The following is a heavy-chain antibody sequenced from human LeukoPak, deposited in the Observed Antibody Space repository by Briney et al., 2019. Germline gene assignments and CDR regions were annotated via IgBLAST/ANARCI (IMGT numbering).Heavy chain of an antibody. CDR2: ISAYNGNT. D-gene: IGHD3/OR15-3a*01. CDR1: GYTFTSYG. V-gene: IGHV1-18*01. Sequence: ASVKVSCKASGYTFTSYGISWVRQAPGQGLEWMGWISAYNGNTNYAQKLQGRVTMTTDTFTSTAYMELRSLRSDDTAVYYCARGSPGWTGYYGYYFDYWGQGTLVTVSS. J-gene: IGHJ4*02. CDR3: ARGSPGWTGYYGYYFDY.